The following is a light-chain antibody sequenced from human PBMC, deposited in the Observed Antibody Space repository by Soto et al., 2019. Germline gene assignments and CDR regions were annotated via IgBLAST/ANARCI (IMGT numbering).Light chain of an antibody. CDR3: SSYTSSGTRV. V-gene: IGLV2-14*03. CDR2: DVS. CDR1: SSDVGGYNY. Sequence: QSVLTQPASVSGSPGQSITISCAGTSSDVGGYNYVSWYQQHPGKAPKLMIYDVSNRPSGVSNRFSASKSGNTASLTISGLQAEDEADYYCSSYTSSGTRVFGTGTKVTVL. J-gene: IGLJ1*01.